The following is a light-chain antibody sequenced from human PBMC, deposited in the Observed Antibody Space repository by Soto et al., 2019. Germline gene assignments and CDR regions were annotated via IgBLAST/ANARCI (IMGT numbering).Light chain of an antibody. Sequence: APSLQLGSLRNRVTITCRASESINTWLAWYQQKPGKAPKLLIYAASKLQSGVPSRFSGSGSGTDFSHTNSAQQADVRSSHSCRSTLHIWTFGHRTVVDI. CDR1: ESINTW. CDR3: RSTLHIWT. J-gene: IGKJ1*01. V-gene: IGKV1-5*01. CDR2: AAS.